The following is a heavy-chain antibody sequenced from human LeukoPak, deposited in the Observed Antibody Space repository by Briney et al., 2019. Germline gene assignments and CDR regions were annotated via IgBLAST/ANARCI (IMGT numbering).Heavy chain of an antibody. J-gene: IGHJ6*02. D-gene: IGHD2-15*01. V-gene: IGHV3-30-3*01. Sequence: GGSLRLSCAASGFTFSSYAMHWVRQAPGKGLEWVAVISYDGSNKYYADSVKGRFTISRDNSKNTLYLQMNSLRAEDTAVYYCARDLVVAATHSLPTLYYYYGMDVWGQGTTVTVSS. CDR3: ARDLVVAATHSLPTLYYYYGMDV. CDR2: ISYDGSNK. CDR1: GFTFSSYA.